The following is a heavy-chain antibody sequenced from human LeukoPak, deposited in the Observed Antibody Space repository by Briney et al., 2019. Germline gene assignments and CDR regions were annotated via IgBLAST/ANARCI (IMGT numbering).Heavy chain of an antibody. CDR3: AKDALGIVVVPAASIDY. J-gene: IGHJ4*02. D-gene: IGHD2-2*01. CDR2: IRYDGSNK. Sequence: GGSLRLSCAASGFTFSSYGMHWVRQAPGKGLEWVAFIRYDGSNKYYADSVKGRFTISRDNSKNTLYLQMNSLRAEDTAVYYCAKDALGIVVVPAASIDYWGQGTLVTVFS. CDR1: GFTFSSYG. V-gene: IGHV3-30*02.